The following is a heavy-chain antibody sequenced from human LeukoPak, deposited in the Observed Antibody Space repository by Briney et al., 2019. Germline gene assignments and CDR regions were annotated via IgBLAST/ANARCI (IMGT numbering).Heavy chain of an antibody. CDR1: GFTFSSYE. CDR2: ISSSGSTI. J-gene: IGHJ5*02. Sequence: PGGSLRLSCAASGFTFSSYEMNWVRQAPGKGLEWVSYISSSGSTIYYADSVKGRFTISRDNAKNSLYLQMNSLRAGDTAVYYCARGANYYGSGSHNWFDPWGQGTLVTVSS. CDR3: ARGANYYGSGSHNWFDP. D-gene: IGHD3-10*01. V-gene: IGHV3-48*03.